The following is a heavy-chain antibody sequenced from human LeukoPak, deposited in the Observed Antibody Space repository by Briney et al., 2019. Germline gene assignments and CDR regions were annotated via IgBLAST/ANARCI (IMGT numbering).Heavy chain of an antibody. V-gene: IGHV4-34*01. Sequence: SETLSLTCAVYGGSFSGYYWSWIRQPPGKGLEWIGEINHSGSTNYNPSLKSRVTTSVDTSKNQFSLKLSSVTAADTAVYYCARRSSTVTTAAPTFDYWGQGTLVTVSS. J-gene: IGHJ4*02. CDR3: ARRSSTVTTAAPTFDY. CDR1: GGSFSGYY. D-gene: IGHD4-17*01. CDR2: INHSGST.